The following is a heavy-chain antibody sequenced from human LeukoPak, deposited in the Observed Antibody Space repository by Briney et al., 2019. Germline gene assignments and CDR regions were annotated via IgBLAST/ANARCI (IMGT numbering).Heavy chain of an antibody. J-gene: IGHJ4*02. CDR1: GYSISSGYY. D-gene: IGHD3-22*01. Sequence: PSETLSLTYTVSGYSISSGYYWGWILQPPGKGLELIVSIYHSGSTYYNPSLKSRDTISVDTSKNQFSLKLSSVTAADTAVYYCARGRGYYHSSGSSYYFDYWGQGTLVTVSS. V-gene: IGHV4-38-2*02. CDR3: ARGRGYYHSSGSSYYFDY. CDR2: IYHSGST.